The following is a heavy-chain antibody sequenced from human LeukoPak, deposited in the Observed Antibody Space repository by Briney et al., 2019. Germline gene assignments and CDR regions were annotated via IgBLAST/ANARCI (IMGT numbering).Heavy chain of an antibody. Sequence: GGSLRLSCAASGFTFSSYGMHWVRQAPGKGLEWVAVISYDGSNKYYADSVKGRFTISRDNSKNTLYLQMNSLRAEDTAVYYCAKDHYGGNYKYYFDYWGQGTLATVSS. CDR1: GFTFSSYG. J-gene: IGHJ4*02. V-gene: IGHV3-30*18. D-gene: IGHD4-23*01. CDR3: AKDHYGGNYKYYFDY. CDR2: ISYDGSNK.